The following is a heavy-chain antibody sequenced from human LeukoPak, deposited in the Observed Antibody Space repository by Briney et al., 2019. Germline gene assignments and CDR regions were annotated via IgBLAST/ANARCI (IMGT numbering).Heavy chain of an antibody. Sequence: SETLSLTCTVSGGSISSSSYYWGWIRQPPGKGLEWIGSIYYSGSTYYNPSLKSRVTISVDASKNQFSLKLSSVTAADTAVYYCARGGWYFDYWGQGTLVTVSS. J-gene: IGHJ4*02. CDR2: IYYSGST. D-gene: IGHD6-19*01. V-gene: IGHV4-39*01. CDR1: GGSISSSSYY. CDR3: ARGGWYFDY.